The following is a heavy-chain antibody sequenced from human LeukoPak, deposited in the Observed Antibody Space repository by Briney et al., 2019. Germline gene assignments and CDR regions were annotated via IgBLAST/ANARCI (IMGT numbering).Heavy chain of an antibody. V-gene: IGHV3-74*01. CDR2: MNGEGTTI. J-gene: IGHJ4*02. CDR3: ATARNFRFEY. Sequence: QSGRSLRLSCATSGLTFRTTWMHWVRQAPGKGLMWVSRMNGEGTTIDYADSVKGRFTVSRDYAKNTLFLQMNNLRTEDTALYFCATARNFRFEYWGQGSLVIVSA. D-gene: IGHD1-7*01. CDR1: GLTFRTTW.